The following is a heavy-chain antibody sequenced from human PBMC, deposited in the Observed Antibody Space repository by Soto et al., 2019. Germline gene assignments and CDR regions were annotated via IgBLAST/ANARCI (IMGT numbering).Heavy chain of an antibody. J-gene: IGHJ5*02. D-gene: IGHD3-9*01. Sequence: SETLSLTCTVSGGSISSYYWSWIRQPPGKGLEWIGYIYYSGSTNYNPSLKSRVTISVDTSKNQFSLKLSSVTAADTAVYYCARRDYDMRFDPWGQGTLVTVSS. CDR1: GGSISSYY. CDR3: ARRDYDMRFDP. CDR2: IYYSGST. V-gene: IGHV4-59*01.